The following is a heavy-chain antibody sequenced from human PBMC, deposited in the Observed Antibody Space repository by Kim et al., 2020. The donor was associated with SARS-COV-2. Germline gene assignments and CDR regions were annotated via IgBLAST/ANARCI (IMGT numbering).Heavy chain of an antibody. CDR3: AREGGTSGPYYFDY. CDR1: GYSFTSYW. J-gene: IGHJ4*02. D-gene: IGHD3-10*01. CDR2: IDPSDSYT. V-gene: IGHV5-10-1*01. Sequence: GESLKISCKGSGYSFTSYWISWVRQMPGKGLEWMGRIDPSDSYTNYSPSFQGHVTISADKSNSTAYLQWNSLKASDTAMYYCAREGGTSGPYYFDYWGQGTLVTVSS.